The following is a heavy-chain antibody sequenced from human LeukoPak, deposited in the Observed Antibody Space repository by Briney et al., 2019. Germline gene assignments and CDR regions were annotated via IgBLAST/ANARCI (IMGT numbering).Heavy chain of an antibody. CDR2: INHSGST. CDR1: GGSFSGYH. J-gene: IGHJ5*02. D-gene: IGHD4-17*01. CDR3: ARDIATVTTDPNWFDP. Sequence: SETLSLACAVYGGSFSGYHWSWIRQPPGKGLEWIGEINHSGSTNYNPSLKSRVTISVDTSKNQFSLKLSSVTAADTAVYYCARDIATVTTDPNWFDPWGQGTLVTVSS. V-gene: IGHV4-34*01.